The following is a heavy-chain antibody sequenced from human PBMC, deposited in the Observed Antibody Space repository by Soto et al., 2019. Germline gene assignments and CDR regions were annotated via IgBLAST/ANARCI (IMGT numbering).Heavy chain of an antibody. CDR3: ARDRPVWQLVRMNDY. D-gene: IGHD6-13*01. CDR2: ISSSSSYI. Sequence: GGSLRLSCAASGFTFSSYSMNWVRQAPGKGLEWVSSISSSSSYIYYADSVKGRFTISRDNAKNSLYLQMNSLRAEDTAVYYCARDRPVWQLVRMNDYWGQGTLVTVSS. V-gene: IGHV3-21*01. CDR1: GFTFSSYS. J-gene: IGHJ4*02.